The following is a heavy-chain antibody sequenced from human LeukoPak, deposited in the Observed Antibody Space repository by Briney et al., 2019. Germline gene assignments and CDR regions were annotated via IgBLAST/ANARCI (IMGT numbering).Heavy chain of an antibody. CDR1: GYTFTSYA. D-gene: IGHD1-26*01. J-gene: IGHJ5*02. Sequence: ASVKVSCKASGYTFTSYAMHWVRQAPGQRLEWMGWINAGNGNTKYSQKFQGRVTITRDTSASTAYMELSSPRSEDTAVYYCARGNNWSYENWFDPWGQGTLVTVSS. CDR2: INAGNGNT. V-gene: IGHV1-3*01. CDR3: ARGNNWSYENWFDP.